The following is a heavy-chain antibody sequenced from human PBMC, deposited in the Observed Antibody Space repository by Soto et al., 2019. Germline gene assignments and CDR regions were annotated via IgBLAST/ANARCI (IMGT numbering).Heavy chain of an antibody. V-gene: IGHV3-74*01. CDR3: VRGDGDRYDGHGYLGRH. CDR1: FSSYW. Sequence: FSSYWMHWVRQAPGKGLEWVSRMNMDGNRISYVDSVKGRCTISRDNAKNTFYMEMNSARVEDTAVDYCVRGDGDRYDGHGYLGRHWGQGSLVTVSS. D-gene: IGHD2-21*01. CDR2: MNMDGNRI. J-gene: IGHJ4*02.